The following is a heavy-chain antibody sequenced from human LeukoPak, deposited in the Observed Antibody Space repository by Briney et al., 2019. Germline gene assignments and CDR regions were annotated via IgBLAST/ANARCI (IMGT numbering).Heavy chain of an antibody. Sequence: SGTLSLTCTVSGASISSGSYYWSWIRQPAGKGLEWIGRVYTSGSTNYNPSLKSRVNISLDTPKNQFSLKLISVTAADTAVHFCARLQWLSTPFFDYWGQGTLVTVSS. CDR3: ARLQWLSTPFFDY. CDR1: GASISSGSYY. V-gene: IGHV4-61*02. J-gene: IGHJ4*02. D-gene: IGHD6-19*01. CDR2: VYTSGST.